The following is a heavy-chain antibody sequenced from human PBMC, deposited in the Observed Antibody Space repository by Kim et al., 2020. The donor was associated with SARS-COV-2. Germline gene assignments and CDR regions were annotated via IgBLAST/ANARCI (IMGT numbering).Heavy chain of an antibody. D-gene: IGHD3-10*01. V-gene: IGHV1-18*01. CDR1: GYTFSNYG. CDR2: ISGKDGTT. J-gene: IGHJ4*02. Sequence: ASVKVSCKASGYTFSNYGISWVRQAPGQGLEWMGWISGKDGTTSYAQDLRGRLTMTTDTPTRTAYMELRSLTSDDTAVYYCARDTYYLFRGYRLLGNIDYWGQGTLVTVSS. CDR3: ARDTYYLFRGYRLLGNIDY.